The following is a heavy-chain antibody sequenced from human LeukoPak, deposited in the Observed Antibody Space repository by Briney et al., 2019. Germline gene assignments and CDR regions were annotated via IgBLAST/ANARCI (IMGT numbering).Heavy chain of an antibody. D-gene: IGHD1-26*01. CDR3: AGGSGSYNYYYGMDV. CDR1: GLSFSFYA. J-gene: IGHJ6*02. CDR2: ISGGGAGT. Sequence: GGSLRLSCAASGLSFSFYAMSWVRQAPGKGLEWVSSISGGGAGTYYADSVRGRFTISRDNSKNTLYLQMNSLRAEDTALYYCAGGSGSYNYYYGMDVWGQGTTVTVSS. V-gene: IGHV3-23*01.